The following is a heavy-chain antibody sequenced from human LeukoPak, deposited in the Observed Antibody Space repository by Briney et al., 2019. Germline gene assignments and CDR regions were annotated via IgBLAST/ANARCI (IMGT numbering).Heavy chain of an antibody. Sequence: GASVKVSCKASGGTFSSYAISWVRQAPGQGLEWVGRIIPIFGTANYAQKFQGRVTITADKSTSTAYMELSSLRSEDTAVYYYAREGDYYDSSGYWHWFDPWGQGTLVTVSS. CDR2: IIPIFGTA. CDR1: GGTFSSYA. D-gene: IGHD3-22*01. V-gene: IGHV1-69*06. CDR3: AREGDYYDSSGYWHWFDP. J-gene: IGHJ5*02.